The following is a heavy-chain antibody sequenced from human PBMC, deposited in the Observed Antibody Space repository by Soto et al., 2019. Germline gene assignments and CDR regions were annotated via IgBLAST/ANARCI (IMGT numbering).Heavy chain of an antibody. Sequence: EVQLLESGGGLVQPGGSLRLSCAASGFTFSSYAMSWVRQAPGKGLEWVPAISGSGGSTYYADSVKGRFTISRDNSKNTLYLQMNSLRAEDTAVYYCAKDRGGIVGATEWDYWGQGTLVTVSS. CDR3: AKDRGGIVGATEWDY. V-gene: IGHV3-23*01. J-gene: IGHJ4*02. CDR1: GFTFSSYA. CDR2: ISGSGGST. D-gene: IGHD1-26*01.